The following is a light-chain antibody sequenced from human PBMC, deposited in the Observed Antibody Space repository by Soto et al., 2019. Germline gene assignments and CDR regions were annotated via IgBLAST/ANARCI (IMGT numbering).Light chain of an antibody. J-gene: IGLJ2*01. CDR1: SSDVGSYNL. Sequence: QSALTQPASVSGSPGQSITISCTGTSSDVGSYNLVSWYQQHPGKAPKLMIYEGSKRPSGVSNRFSGSKSGNTASLTISGLQDEDEADYYCCSYAGSSTFDVVIGGGTKLTVL. CDR3: CSYAGSSTFDVV. V-gene: IGLV2-23*03. CDR2: EGS.